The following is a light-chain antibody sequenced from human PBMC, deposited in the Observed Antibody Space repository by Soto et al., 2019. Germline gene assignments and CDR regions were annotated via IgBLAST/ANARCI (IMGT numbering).Light chain of an antibody. V-gene: IGKV1-39*01. Sequence: DIPMTQSPSSLSASVGDRVTITCRASQSISSYLNWYQQKPGKAPKLLIYAASSLQSGVPSRFSGSGSGTDFTLTISSLQHEDFATYYCHQSDSIPHTFGQGTKLEIK. CDR2: AAS. J-gene: IGKJ2*01. CDR3: HQSDSIPHT. CDR1: QSISSY.